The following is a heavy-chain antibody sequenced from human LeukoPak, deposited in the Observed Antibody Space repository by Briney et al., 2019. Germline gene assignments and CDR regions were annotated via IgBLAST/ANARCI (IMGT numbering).Heavy chain of an antibody. J-gene: IGHJ6*03. CDR3: AIHRAYSGSYKPPHCYYYYYMDV. CDR2: IYYSGST. D-gene: IGHD1-26*01. V-gene: IGHV4-39*01. Sequence: SETLSLTCTVSGVTISSISYYWGWIRQPPGKELEWIGSIYYSGSTYYNPSLNSRVTISVDTSKNQFSLKLSSVTAADTAVYYCAIHRAYSGSYKPPHCYYYYYMDVWGKGTTVTISS. CDR1: GVTISSISYY.